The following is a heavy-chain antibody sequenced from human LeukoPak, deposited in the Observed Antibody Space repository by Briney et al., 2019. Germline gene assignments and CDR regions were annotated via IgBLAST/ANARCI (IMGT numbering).Heavy chain of an antibody. CDR1: GGSISSGGYS. Sequence: SETLSLTCAVSGGSISSGGYSWSWIRQPPGKGLEWIGYIYHSGSTYYNPSLKSRVTISVDTSKNQFSLKLSSVTAADTAVYYCARAGGDAFDIWGQGTMVTVSS. CDR2: IYHSGST. CDR3: ARAGGDAFDI. V-gene: IGHV4-30-2*05. J-gene: IGHJ3*02.